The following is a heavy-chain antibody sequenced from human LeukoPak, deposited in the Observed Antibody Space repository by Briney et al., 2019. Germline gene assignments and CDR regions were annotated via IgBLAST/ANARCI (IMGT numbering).Heavy chain of an antibody. CDR1: GYTFTGYY. V-gene: IGHV1-2*02. D-gene: IGHD2-2*01. Sequence: ASVKVSCKASGYTFTGYYMHWVRQAPGQGREWMGWINPNSGGTSYAQKFQGSVTMTRDTSISTAYMELSRLRSDDTAVYYCARGGYCSSTSCRLSLDYWGQGTLVTVSS. J-gene: IGHJ4*02. CDR3: ARGGYCSSTSCRLSLDY. CDR2: INPNSGGT.